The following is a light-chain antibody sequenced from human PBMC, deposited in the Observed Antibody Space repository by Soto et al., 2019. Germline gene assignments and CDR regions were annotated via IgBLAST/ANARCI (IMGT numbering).Light chain of an antibody. CDR3: QHYYNYPWT. J-gene: IGKJ1*01. V-gene: IGKV1-8*01. CDR2: AAS. Sequence: AVLLTQSPSSFSASTGDRATNTCRASQDIHNYLAWYQQVPGKAPKLLLYAASILQTGVPSRFSGSGSGTDFTLTIDGLQSEDFATYFCQHYYNYPWTFGQGTTVE. CDR1: QDIHNY.